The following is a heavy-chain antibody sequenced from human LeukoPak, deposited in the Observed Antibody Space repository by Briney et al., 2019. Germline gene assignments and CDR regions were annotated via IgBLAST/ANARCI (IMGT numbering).Heavy chain of an antibody. J-gene: IGHJ4*02. Sequence: TGGSLRLSCAASGFTVSDYYRNWIRQAPGKGLEWISFISSSGSTIFYADSVKGRFTISRDTTKNSLSVQMNSLRADDTAVYYCARERTSKPYYGSGSYDRYYDYWGQGTLVTVSS. CDR3: ARERTSKPYYGSGSYDRYYDY. D-gene: IGHD3-10*01. CDR1: GFTVSDYY. V-gene: IGHV3-11*04. CDR2: ISSSGSTI.